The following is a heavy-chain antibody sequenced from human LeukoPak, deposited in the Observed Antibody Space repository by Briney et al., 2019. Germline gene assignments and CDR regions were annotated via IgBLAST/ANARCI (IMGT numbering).Heavy chain of an antibody. Sequence: SVKVSCKASGGTLSSYALSWMRQAPGQGLEWMGGIIPIFGTANYAQKFQGRVTITADESTGTAYMELSSLRSEDTAVYYCARHYYDSSGYSPYWGQGTLVTVSS. V-gene: IGHV1-69*01. D-gene: IGHD3-22*01. CDR2: IIPIFGTA. CDR1: GGTLSSYA. CDR3: ARHYYDSSGYSPY. J-gene: IGHJ4*02.